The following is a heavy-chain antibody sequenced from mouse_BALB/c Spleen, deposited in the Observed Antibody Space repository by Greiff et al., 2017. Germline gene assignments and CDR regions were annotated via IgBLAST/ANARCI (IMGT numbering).Heavy chain of an antibody. CDR3: ARDRGVYDGYYDAMDY. D-gene: IGHD2-3*01. J-gene: IGHJ4*01. CDR2: IWGDGST. Sequence: VKLQESGPGLVAPSQSLSITCTVSGFSLTGYGVNWVRQPPGKGLEWLGMIWGDGSTDYNSALKSRLSISKDNSKSQVFLKMNSLQTDDTARYYCARDRGVYDGYYDAMDYWGQGTSVTVSS. CDR1: GFSLTGYG. V-gene: IGHV2-6-7*01.